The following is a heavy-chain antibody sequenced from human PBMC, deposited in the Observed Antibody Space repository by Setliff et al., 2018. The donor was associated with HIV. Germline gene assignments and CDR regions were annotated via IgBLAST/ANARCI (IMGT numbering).Heavy chain of an antibody. CDR1: GGSISSHY. CDR3: ARVEATVRGATYGMDV. J-gene: IGHJ6*02. D-gene: IGHD3-10*01. V-gene: IGHV4-59*11. CDR2: MYFSGNA. Sequence: SETLSLTCTVSGGSISSHYWSWIRQAPGKGLEWIGTMYFSGNARNSLSLKSRVTISVDTSKNQLSLNLTSVTAADTAVYYCARVEATVRGATYGMDVWGQGTTVTV.